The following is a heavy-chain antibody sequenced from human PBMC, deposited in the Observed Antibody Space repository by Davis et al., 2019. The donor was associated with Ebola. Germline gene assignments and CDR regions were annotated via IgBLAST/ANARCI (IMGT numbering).Heavy chain of an antibody. CDR2: ISAYNGNT. CDR1: GYTFTNYG. Sequence: ASVKVSCKASGYTFTNYGISWVRQAPGQGLEWMGWISAYNGNTNYAQNLQGRVTMTPDTSTSTAYMELRSLRSDDTAVYYWGRALSITYDFWSGYYNPPYGMDVWGQGTTVTVSS. D-gene: IGHD3-3*01. J-gene: IGHJ6*02. V-gene: IGHV1-18*01. CDR3: GRALSITYDFWSGYYNPPYGMDV.